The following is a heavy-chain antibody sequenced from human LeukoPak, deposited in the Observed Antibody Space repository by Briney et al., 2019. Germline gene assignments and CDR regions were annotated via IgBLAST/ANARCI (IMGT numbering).Heavy chain of an antibody. J-gene: IGHJ4*02. CDR1: GYSISSGYY. V-gene: IGHV4-38-2*01. CDR3: ARGGYYYDSSGLDFDY. CDR2: IYHSGST. Sequence: PSETLSLTCAVSGYSISSGYYWGWIRQPPGKGLEWIGSIYHSGSTYYNPSLKSRVTISVDTSKNQFSLKLSSVTAADTAVYYCARGGYYYDSSGLDFDYWGQGTLVTASS. D-gene: IGHD3-22*01.